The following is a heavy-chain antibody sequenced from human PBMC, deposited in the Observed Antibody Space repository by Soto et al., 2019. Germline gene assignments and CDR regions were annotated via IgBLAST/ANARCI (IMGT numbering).Heavy chain of an antibody. CDR2: ISGSGGST. J-gene: IGHJ4*02. CDR1: GFTFSSYA. V-gene: IGHV3-23*01. CDR3: AKDFRPGMATIVRPDNGCYFDY. D-gene: IGHD5-12*01. Sequence: GGSLSLSCAASGFTFSSYAMSWVRQAPGKGLEWVSAISGSGGSTYYADSVKGRFTISRDNSKNTLYLQMNSLRAEDTAVYYCAKDFRPGMATIVRPDNGCYFDYWGQGTLVTVSS.